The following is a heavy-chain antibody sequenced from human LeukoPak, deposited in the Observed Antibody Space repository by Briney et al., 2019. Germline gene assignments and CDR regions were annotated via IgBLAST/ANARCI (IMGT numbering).Heavy chain of an antibody. CDR2: IRSKAYGGTT. Sequence: PGGSLRLSCTASGFTFGDYAMSWVRQAPGKGLEWVGFIRSKAYGGTTEYAASVRGRFTISRDDSKSIAYLQMNSLKTEDTAVYYCTRPPLGYCSSTSCYRPDIWGQGTMVTVSS. J-gene: IGHJ3*02. V-gene: IGHV3-49*04. CDR1: GFTFGDYA. D-gene: IGHD2-2*01. CDR3: TRPPLGYCSSTSCYRPDI.